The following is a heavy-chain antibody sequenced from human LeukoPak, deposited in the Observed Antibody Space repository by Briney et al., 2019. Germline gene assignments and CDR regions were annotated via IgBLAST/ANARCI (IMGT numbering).Heavy chain of an antibody. CDR1: GSTFSSYW. Sequence: PGGSLRLSCAASGSTFSSYWMSWVRQDPGKGLEWVANIKTDGSEKYYVDSVKGRFTISRDNAKNSLYLQMNSLRAEDTAVYYCARDSGDRTVDYWGQGTLVTVSS. CDR2: IKTDGSEK. V-gene: IGHV3-7*01. J-gene: IGHJ4*02. D-gene: IGHD3-10*01. CDR3: ARDSGDRTVDY.